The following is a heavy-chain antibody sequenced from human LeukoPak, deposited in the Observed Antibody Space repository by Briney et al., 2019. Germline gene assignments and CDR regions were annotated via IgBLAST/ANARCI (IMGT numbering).Heavy chain of an antibody. J-gene: IGHJ4*02. V-gene: IGHV3-74*01. D-gene: IGHD1-26*01. CDR1: GFTFSSYW. Sequence: GGSLRLSCAVSGFTFSSYWMHWVRQAPGKGLVWDSRINTYGNKTTYADSVKGRFTISRDNAKNTLYLQMNSLRVEDTAVYYCARSISGSYGYWGQGTLVTVSP. CDR3: ARSISGSYGY. CDR2: INTYGNKT.